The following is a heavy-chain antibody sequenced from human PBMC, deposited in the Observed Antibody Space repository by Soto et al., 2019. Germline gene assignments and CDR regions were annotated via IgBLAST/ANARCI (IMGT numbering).Heavy chain of an antibody. Sequence: GGSLRLSCAASGFTFSNYAMSWVRQAPGKGLEWVSGISVSGGSTYYADSVKGRFTISRDNSKNTLYVQMNSLRVDDTAVYYCAKDAGSVCSGGSCYFQALDSWGQGTLVTVSS. V-gene: IGHV3-23*01. CDR2: ISVSGGST. CDR3: AKDAGSVCSGGSCYFQALDS. D-gene: IGHD2-15*01. CDR1: GFTFSNYA. J-gene: IGHJ4*02.